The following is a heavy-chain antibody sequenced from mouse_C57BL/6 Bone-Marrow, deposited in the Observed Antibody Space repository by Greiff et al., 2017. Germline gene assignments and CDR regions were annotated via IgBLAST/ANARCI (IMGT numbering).Heavy chain of an antibody. CDR2: IDPSDSYT. Sequence: QVQLQQPGAELVMPGASVKLSCKASGYTFTSYWMHWVKQRPGQGLEWIGEIDPSDSYTNYNQKFKGKSTLTVDKSSSTAYMQLSSLTSEDSAVYYCAMGDYGGAYFDYWGQGTTLTVSS. V-gene: IGHV1-69*01. J-gene: IGHJ2*01. CDR3: AMGDYGGAYFDY. D-gene: IGHD2-4*01. CDR1: GYTFTSYW.